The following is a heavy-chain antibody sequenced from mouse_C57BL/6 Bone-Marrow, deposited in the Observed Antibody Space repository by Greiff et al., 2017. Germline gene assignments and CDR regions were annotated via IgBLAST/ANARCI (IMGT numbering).Heavy chain of an antibody. CDR1: GFTFSSYG. Sequence: EVQGVESGGDLVKPGGSLKLSCAASGFTFSSYGMSWVRQTPDKRLEWVATISSGGSYTSYPDSVKGRFPISRDNAKNTLYLQMSSLKSEDTAMYYCARHWDYGGSWFAYWGQGTLVTVSA. V-gene: IGHV5-6*01. J-gene: IGHJ3*01. CDR3: ARHWDYGGSWFAY. CDR2: ISSGGSYT. D-gene: IGHD2-4*01.